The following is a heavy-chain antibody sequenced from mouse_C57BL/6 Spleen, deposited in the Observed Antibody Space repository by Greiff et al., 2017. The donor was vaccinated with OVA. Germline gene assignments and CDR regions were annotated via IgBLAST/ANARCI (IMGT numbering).Heavy chain of an antibody. CDR2: ISSGGSYN. J-gene: IGHJ3*01. Sequence: EVQRVESGGDLVKPGGSLKLSCAASGFTFSSYGMSWVRQTPDKRLEWVATISSGGSYNYYPDSVKGRFPISRDNAKNTLYLQMSSLKSEDTAMYYCARQGDGSSHPAWFAYWGQGTLVTVSA. CDR1: GFTFSSYG. D-gene: IGHD1-1*01. CDR3: ARQGDGSSHPAWFAY. V-gene: IGHV5-6*01.